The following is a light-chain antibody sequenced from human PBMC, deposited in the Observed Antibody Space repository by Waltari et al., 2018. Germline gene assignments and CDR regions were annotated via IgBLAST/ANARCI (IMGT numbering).Light chain of an antibody. CDR2: WAS. V-gene: IGKV4-1*01. Sequence: DIVMTPSPDSLAVSLGERAPINCKSRQNILYSSNNKNYLAWYHPKPGQPPKLLISWASSRESGVPDRFSGSGSGTDFTLTISSLQAEDVAVYYCQQYYGTPLTFGGGTKVEIK. J-gene: IGKJ4*01. CDR3: QQYYGTPLT. CDR1: QNILYSSNNKNY.